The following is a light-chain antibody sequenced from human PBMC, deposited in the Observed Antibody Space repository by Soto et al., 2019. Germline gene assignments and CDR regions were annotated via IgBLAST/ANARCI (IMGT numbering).Light chain of an antibody. Sequence: DTQMTQTPSSLSASVGDRVTITCRASHDITNYLAWFQQKPGKAPKSLIYATSTLQSGVPSRFSGSGFGADFTLTIDSLQSEDFATYYCQQYKSYPYTVGQGTKLEIK. CDR2: ATS. CDR1: HDITNY. V-gene: IGKV1-16*01. CDR3: QQYKSYPYT. J-gene: IGKJ2*01.